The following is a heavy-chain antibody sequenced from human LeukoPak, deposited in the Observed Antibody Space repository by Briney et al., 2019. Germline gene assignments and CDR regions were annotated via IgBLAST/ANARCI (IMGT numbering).Heavy chain of an antibody. J-gene: IGHJ4*02. CDR1: GFTFSSYD. CDR2: IGTAGDT. Sequence: GGSLRLSCAASGFTFSSYDMHWVRQATGKGLEWVSAIGTAGDTYYPGSVKGRFTISRENAKNSLYLQMNSLRAGDTAVYYCARGAGWFWGGGLDYWGQGTLVTVSS. V-gene: IGHV3-13*04. D-gene: IGHD3-10*01. CDR3: ARGAGWFWGGGLDY.